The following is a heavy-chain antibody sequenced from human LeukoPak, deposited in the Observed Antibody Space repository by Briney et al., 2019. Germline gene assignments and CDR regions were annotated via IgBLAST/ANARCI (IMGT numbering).Heavy chain of an antibody. CDR3: AKGWGGSSGSYYFDY. Sequence: PGRSLRLSCAASGFTFSSYGMHWVRQAPGKGLEWVAVISYDGSNKYYADSVKGRFTISRDNSKNTLYLQMNSLRAEDTAVYYCAKGWGGSSGSYYFDYWGQGTLVTVSS. D-gene: IGHD3-22*01. V-gene: IGHV3-30*18. CDR2: ISYDGSNK. CDR1: GFTFSSYG. J-gene: IGHJ4*02.